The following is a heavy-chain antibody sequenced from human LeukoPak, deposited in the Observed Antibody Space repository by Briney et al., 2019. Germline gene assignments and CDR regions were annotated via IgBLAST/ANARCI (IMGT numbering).Heavy chain of an antibody. D-gene: IGHD7-27*01. V-gene: IGHV1-2*02. CDR1: GYTFTGYY. J-gene: IGHJ3*02. Sequence: ASVKVSCKASGYTFTGYYMHWVRQAPGQGLEWMGWINPNSGGTNYAQKLQDRVTMTTDTSTSTAYMELRNLKSDDTAVYYCAREGPGFAFDIWGQGTMVTVSS. CDR2: INPNSGGT. CDR3: AREGPGFAFDI.